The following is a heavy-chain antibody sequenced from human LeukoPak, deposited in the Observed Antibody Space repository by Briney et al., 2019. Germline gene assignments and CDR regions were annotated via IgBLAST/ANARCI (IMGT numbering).Heavy chain of an antibody. J-gene: IGHJ4*02. CDR2: IYSGGST. D-gene: IGHD3-22*01. CDR1: GFTVSSNY. CDR3: RDPLGTMIVVLMRNYYFDY. V-gene: IGHV3-66*01. Sequence: TGGSLRLSCAASGFTVSSNYMSWVRQAPGKGLEWVSIIYSGGSTYYADSVKGRFTISRDNSKNTLYLQMKSLRVEDTAVYYWRDPLGTMIVVLMRNYYFDYWGQGTLVTVSS.